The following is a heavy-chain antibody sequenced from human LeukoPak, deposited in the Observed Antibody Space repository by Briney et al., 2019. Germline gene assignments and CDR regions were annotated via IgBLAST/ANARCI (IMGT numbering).Heavy chain of an antibody. CDR2: IYYSGST. CDR1: GGSISSSSYY. V-gene: IGHV4-39*01. D-gene: IGHD3-22*01. J-gene: IGHJ4*02. CDR3: ARRSYYYDSSGSFFDY. Sequence: SETLSLTCTVSGGSISSSSYYWGWIRQPPGTGLEWIGSIYYSGSTYYNPSLKSRVTISVDTSKNQFSLKLSSVTAADTAVYYCARRSYYYDSSGSFFDYWGQGTLVTVSS.